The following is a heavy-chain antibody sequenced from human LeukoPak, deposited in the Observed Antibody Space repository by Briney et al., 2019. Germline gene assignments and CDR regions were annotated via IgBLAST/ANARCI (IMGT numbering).Heavy chain of an antibody. CDR2: IYWDDDK. J-gene: IGHJ6*03. CDR3: AHSKWRQLVAYYYYMDV. V-gene: IGHV2-5*02. Sequence: SGPTLVKPTQTLTLTCTFSGFSLSTSGVGVGWIRQPPGKALEWLALIYWDDDKRYSPSLKSRLTITKDTSKNQVVLTMTNMDPVDTATYYCAHSKWRQLVAYYYYMDVWGKGTTVTVSS. D-gene: IGHD6-6*01. CDR1: GFSLSTSGVG.